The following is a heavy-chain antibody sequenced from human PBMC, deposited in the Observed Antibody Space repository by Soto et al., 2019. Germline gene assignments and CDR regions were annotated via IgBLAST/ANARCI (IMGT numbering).Heavy chain of an antibody. J-gene: IGHJ5*02. Sequence: ASVKVSCKASGYTFTYRYLHWVRQAPGQALEWMGWIAPFNGNTNYAQKFQDRVTITRDRSMSTAYMELSSLRSEDTAMYYCARSDYAREFDPWGQGTLVTVSS. CDR2: IAPFNGNT. CDR3: ARSDYAREFDP. D-gene: IGHD4-17*01. CDR1: GYTFTYRY. V-gene: IGHV1-45*02.